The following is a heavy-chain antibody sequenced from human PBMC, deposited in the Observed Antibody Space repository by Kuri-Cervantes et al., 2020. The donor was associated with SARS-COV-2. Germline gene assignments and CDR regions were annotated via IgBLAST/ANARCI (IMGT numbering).Heavy chain of an antibody. D-gene: IGHD2/OR15-2a*01. J-gene: IGHJ4*02. CDR3: IRHEENPY. CDR2: IRSKENSYAT. CDR1: GFTFSGSA. Sequence: GGSLRLSCVGSGFTFSGSAIHWVRQASGKGLEWVGRIRSKENSYATAYTASVKGRFAISREDSKSAAYLQMNSLKTEDTAVYYCIRHEENPYWGQGTLVTVSS. V-gene: IGHV3-73*01.